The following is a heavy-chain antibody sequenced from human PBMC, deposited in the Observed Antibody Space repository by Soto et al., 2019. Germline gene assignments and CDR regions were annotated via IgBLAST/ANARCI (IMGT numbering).Heavy chain of an antibody. CDR2: INHSGST. Sequence: SETLSLTCAVYGGSFSGYYWSWIRQPPGKGLEWIGEINHSGSTNYNPSLKSRVTISVDTSKNQFSLKLSSVTAADTAVYYCARVYDFWSGYGYYYYYMDVWGKGTTVTVSS. J-gene: IGHJ6*03. V-gene: IGHV4-34*01. CDR1: GGSFSGYY. CDR3: ARVYDFWSGYGYYYYYMDV. D-gene: IGHD3-3*01.